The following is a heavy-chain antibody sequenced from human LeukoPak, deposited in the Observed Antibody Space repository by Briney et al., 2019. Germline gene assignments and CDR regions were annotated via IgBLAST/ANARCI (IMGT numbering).Heavy chain of an antibody. D-gene: IGHD3-22*01. V-gene: IGHV3-48*03. Sequence: YPGGSLRLSCAASGFTFSSYDMTWVRQAPGKGLEWVSYIGSSGSIIYYADSVKGRFTISRDNAKNSLYLQMNSLRAEDTALYYCARDLKYYDSSGYTKGAAFDIWGQGTMVTVSS. J-gene: IGHJ3*02. CDR1: GFTFSSYD. CDR2: IGSSGSII. CDR3: ARDLKYYDSSGYTKGAAFDI.